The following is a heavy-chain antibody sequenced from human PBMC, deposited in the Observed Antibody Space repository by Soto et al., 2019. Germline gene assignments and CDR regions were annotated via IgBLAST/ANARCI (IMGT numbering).Heavy chain of an antibody. V-gene: IGHV3-23*01. CDR1: GFNFGCYA. CDR2: LSGDGSRA. J-gene: IGHJ4*02. D-gene: IGHD3-16*01. Sequence: GGSLRLSCAGTGFNFGCYAMSWVRQAPGKGLEWVSTLSGDGSRAYYADSVRGRFIVSRDNSKSTLYLRMNSLRADDTAIYYCAKRGGYAISFYDSWGQGTLVTVSS. CDR3: AKRGGYAISFYDS.